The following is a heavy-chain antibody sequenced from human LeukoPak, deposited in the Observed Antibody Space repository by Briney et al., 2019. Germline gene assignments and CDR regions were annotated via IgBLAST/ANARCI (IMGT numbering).Heavy chain of an antibody. CDR1: GGTFSSYA. CDR3: ATEPHLAIEVPR. J-gene: IGHJ4*02. D-gene: IGHD5-18*01. V-gene: IGHV1-69*01. CDR2: IIPIFGTA. Sequence: ASVKVSCKASGGTFSSYAISWVRQAPGQGLEWMGGIIPIFGTANYAQKFQGRVTITADESTSTAYMELSSLRSEDTAVYYCATEPHLAIEVPRWGQGTLVTVSS.